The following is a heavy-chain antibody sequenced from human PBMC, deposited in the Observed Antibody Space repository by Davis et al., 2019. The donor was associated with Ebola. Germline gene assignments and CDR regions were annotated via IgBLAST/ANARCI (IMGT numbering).Heavy chain of an antibody. D-gene: IGHD6-13*01. J-gene: IGHJ4*02. CDR3: ARAGGYSAPMIY. CDR2: VSYSGST. CDR1: GGSINNYY. V-gene: IGHV4-59*01. Sequence: SETLSLTCIVSGGSINNYYWSRVRQPPGKGLEWIGYVSYSGSTNYNPSLKSRVTISVDTSKNQFSLNLSSVTAADTAVYYCARAGGYSAPMIYWGQGTLVTVSS.